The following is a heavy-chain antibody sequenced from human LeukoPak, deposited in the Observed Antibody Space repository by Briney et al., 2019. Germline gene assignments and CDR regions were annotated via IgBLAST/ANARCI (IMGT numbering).Heavy chain of an antibody. V-gene: IGHV1-18*01. CDR2: ISAYNGNT. D-gene: IGHD3-10*01. J-gene: IGHJ6*03. CDR3: ARCVYYGSGSYYVHYMDV. Sequence: ASVKVSCKASGYTFTSYGISWVRQAPGQGLEWMGWISAYNGNTNYAQKLQGRVTMTTDTSTGTAYMELRSLRSDDTAVYYCARCVYYGSGSYYVHYMDVWDKGTTVTVSS. CDR1: GYTFTSYG.